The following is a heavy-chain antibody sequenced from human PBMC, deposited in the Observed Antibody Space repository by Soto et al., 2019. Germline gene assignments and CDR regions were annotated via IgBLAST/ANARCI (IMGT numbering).Heavy chain of an antibody. V-gene: IGHV3-9*01. J-gene: IGHJ4*02. CDR1: GFHFNDYA. CDR3: AKDGCTSCFYLGS. D-gene: IGHD2-2*01. Sequence: PGGSLRLSCAASGFHFNDYAMHWVRQAPGKGLEWVSGVSWNGGPIGYADSVKGRFTISRDNAKKSLHLQMNNLKPDDTALYYCAKDGCTSCFYLGSWGQGSLVTVSS. CDR2: VSWNGGPI.